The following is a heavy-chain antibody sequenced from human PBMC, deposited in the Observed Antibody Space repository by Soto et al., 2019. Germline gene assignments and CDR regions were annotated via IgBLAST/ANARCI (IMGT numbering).Heavy chain of an antibody. CDR2: IQWPDDN. D-gene: IGHD6-19*01. J-gene: IGHJ4*02. Sequence: SVPTLVNPTPTLTLTCTFSGFSLSTSGMCVSWLRQPPGKALEWLALIQWPDDNYYSTSLKTRLTISKDTSKNQVVLTMTNSAPVDTATYYCARISSGWPYFDYWGQGTGVTV. V-gene: IGHV2-70*01. CDR3: ARISSGWPYFDY. CDR1: GFSLSTSGMC.